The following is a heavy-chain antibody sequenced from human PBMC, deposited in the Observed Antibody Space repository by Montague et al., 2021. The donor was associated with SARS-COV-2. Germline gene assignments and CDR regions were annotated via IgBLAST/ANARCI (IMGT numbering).Heavy chain of an antibody. CDR2: VTTSGTT. CDR1: GGSITGFS. Sequence: SETLSLTCAVSGGSITGFSWSWVRQPAGKGLEWIGRVTTSGTTNYSPSLRSRVTMSVDTSKNQFSLNLNSVTAADTAIYYCARTPTRPLSLGSWGQGALDTDSS. CDR3: ARTPTRPLSLGS. D-gene: IGHD6-6*01. J-gene: IGHJ4*02. V-gene: IGHV4-4*07.